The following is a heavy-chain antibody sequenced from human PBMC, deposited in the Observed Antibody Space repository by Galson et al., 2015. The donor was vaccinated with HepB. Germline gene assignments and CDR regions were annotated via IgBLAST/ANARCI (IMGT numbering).Heavy chain of an antibody. CDR2: MYSSGAT. CDR1: GGSISSGTYY. D-gene: IGHD3-10*01. J-gene: IGHJ4*02. CDR3: ARGETGWLYGTGSRLDY. Sequence: TLSLTCTVSGGSISSGTYYWNWIRQPAEKGLEWLGRMYSSGATNYRPSPESRLALLVDTSKNQVSLRANSGTASDTAVYYCARGETGWLYGTGSRLDYWGQGILVTVSS. V-gene: IGHV4-61*02.